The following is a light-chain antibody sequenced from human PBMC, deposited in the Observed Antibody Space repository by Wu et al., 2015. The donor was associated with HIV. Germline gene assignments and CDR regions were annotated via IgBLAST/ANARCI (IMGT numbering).Light chain of an antibody. CDR1: QSVSSY. CDR3: HQYGGSPPFT. J-gene: IGKJ3*01. CDR2: DAS. Sequence: EIVLTQSPATLSLSPGERATLSCRASQSVSSYLAWYQQKPGQAPRLLIYDASNRATGIPDRFSGSGSGTDFSLTISRLEPEDFAVYYCHQYGGSPPFTFGPGTKVDIK. V-gene: IGKV3-20*01.